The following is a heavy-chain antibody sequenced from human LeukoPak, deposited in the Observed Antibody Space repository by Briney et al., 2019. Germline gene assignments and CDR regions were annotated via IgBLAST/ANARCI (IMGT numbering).Heavy chain of an antibody. Sequence: GGSLRLSCAASGFTFSSYSMNWVRQAPGKGLEWVSYISSSSSTIYYADSVKGRFTISRDNAKNSLYLQMNSLRDEDTAVYYCARAFIGSGWYYFDYWGQGTLVTVSS. V-gene: IGHV3-48*02. J-gene: IGHJ4*02. D-gene: IGHD6-19*01. CDR3: ARAFIGSGWYYFDY. CDR2: ISSSSSTI. CDR1: GFTFSSYS.